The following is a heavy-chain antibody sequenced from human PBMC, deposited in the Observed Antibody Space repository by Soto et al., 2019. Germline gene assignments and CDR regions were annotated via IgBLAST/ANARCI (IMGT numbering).Heavy chain of an antibody. D-gene: IGHD3-10*01. CDR1: GFTFSSYA. V-gene: IGHV3-23*01. CDR3: AKDGLFTMVRGVIRPHWFDP. J-gene: IGHJ5*02. CDR2: ISGSGGST. Sequence: GGSLRLSCAASGFTFSSYAMSWVRQAPGKGLEWVSAISGSGGSTYYADSVKGRFTISRDNSKNTLYLQMNSLRAEDTAVYYCAKDGLFTMVRGVIRPHWFDPWGQGTLVTVSS.